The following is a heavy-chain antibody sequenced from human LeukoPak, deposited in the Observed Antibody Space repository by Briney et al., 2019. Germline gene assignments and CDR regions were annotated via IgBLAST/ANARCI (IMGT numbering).Heavy chain of an antibody. CDR1: GFTFSNYW. CDR2: ISSSGSTI. D-gene: IGHD5-18*01. CDR3: ARGYSYGPYWYFDL. V-gene: IGHV3-11*01. Sequence: GGSLRLSCAASGFTFSNYWMSWVRQAPGKGLEWVSYISSSGSTIYYADSVKGRFTISRDNAKNSLYLQMNSLRAEDTAVYYCARGYSYGPYWYFDLWGRGTLVTVSS. J-gene: IGHJ2*01.